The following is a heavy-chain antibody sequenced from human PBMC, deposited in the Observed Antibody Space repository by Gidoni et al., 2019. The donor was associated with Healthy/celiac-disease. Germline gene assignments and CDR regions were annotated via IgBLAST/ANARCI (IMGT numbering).Heavy chain of an antibody. CDR3: ARDWNPGHQYSSGFGIDY. J-gene: IGHJ4*02. D-gene: IGHD6-19*01. Sequence: QVQLVESGGGLVKPGGSLRLPCSAAGFTFSDLYMSWVRPAPGKGLEWVSYISSSSSYTNYADSVKGRFTISRDNAKNSLYLQMNSLRAEDTAVYYCARDWNPGHQYSSGFGIDYWGQGTLVTVSS. CDR1: GFTFSDLY. V-gene: IGHV3-11*06. CDR2: ISSSSSYT.